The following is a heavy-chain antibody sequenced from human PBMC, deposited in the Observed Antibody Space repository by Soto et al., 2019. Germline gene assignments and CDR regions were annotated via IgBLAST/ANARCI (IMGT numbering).Heavy chain of an antibody. CDR3: AREPPYCSSTSCYTGSDYYYGMDV. V-gene: IGHV1-69*13. CDR1: GGTFSSYA. CDR2: IIPIFGTA. Sequence: SVKVSCKASGGTFSSYAISWVRQAPGQGLEWMGGIIPIFGTANYAQKFQGRVTITADESTITAYMELSSLRSEDTAVYYCAREPPYCSSTSCYTGSDYYYGMDVWGQGTTLTVSS. D-gene: IGHD2-2*02. J-gene: IGHJ6*02.